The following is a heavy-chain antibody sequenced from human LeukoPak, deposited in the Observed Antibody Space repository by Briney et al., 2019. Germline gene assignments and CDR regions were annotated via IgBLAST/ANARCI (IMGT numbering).Heavy chain of an antibody. CDR2: ISSSSSYI. CDR1: GFTFSSYS. J-gene: IGHJ4*02. V-gene: IGHV3-21*01. Sequence: GGSLRLSCAASGFTFSSYSMNWVRQAPRKGLEWVSSISSSSSYIYYADSVKGRFTISRDNAKNSLYLQMNSLRAEDTAVYYCARDGYSSSWYLNWGQGTLVTVSS. CDR3: ARDGYSSSWYLN. D-gene: IGHD6-13*01.